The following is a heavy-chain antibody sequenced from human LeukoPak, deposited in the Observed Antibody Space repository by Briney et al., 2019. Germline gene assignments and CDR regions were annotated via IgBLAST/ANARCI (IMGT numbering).Heavy chain of an antibody. CDR2: MNPNSGNT. J-gene: IGHJ6*02. Sequence: EASVKVSCKASGYTFTSYDINWVRQATGQGLEWMGWMNPNSGNTGYAQKFQGRVTMTRNTSISTAYMELSSLRSEDTAVYYCARGQSGSYYLSYYYGMDVWGQGTTVTVSS. V-gene: IGHV1-8*01. CDR1: GYTFTSYD. CDR3: ARGQSGSYYLSYYYGMDV. D-gene: IGHD1-26*01.